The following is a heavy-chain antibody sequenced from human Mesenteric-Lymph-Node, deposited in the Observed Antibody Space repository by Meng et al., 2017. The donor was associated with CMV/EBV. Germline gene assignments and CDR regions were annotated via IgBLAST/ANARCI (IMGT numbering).Heavy chain of an antibody. CDR3: AGRRADYYYYGMDV. CDR2: ISWNSGSI. CDR1: GFTFDDYA. Sequence: SLKISCAASGFTFDDYAMHWVRQAPGKGLEWVSGISWNSGSIGYADSVKGRFTISRDNAKNSLYLQMNSLRAEDTALYYCAGRRADYYYYGMDVWGQGTTVTVSS. V-gene: IGHV3-9*01. J-gene: IGHJ6*02.